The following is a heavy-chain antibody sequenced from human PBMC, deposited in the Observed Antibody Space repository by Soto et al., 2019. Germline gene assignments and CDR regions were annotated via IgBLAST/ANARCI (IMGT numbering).Heavy chain of an antibody. Sequence: SETLSLTCTVSGGSISSSSYYWGWIRQPPGKGLEWIGSIYYSGSTYYNPSLKSRVTISVDTSKNQFSLKLSSVTAADTAVYYCASGGRDSSGYYSWFDPWGQGTLVTVS. CDR2: IYYSGST. V-gene: IGHV4-39*01. CDR1: GGSISSSSYY. D-gene: IGHD3-22*01. CDR3: ASGGRDSSGYYSWFDP. J-gene: IGHJ5*02.